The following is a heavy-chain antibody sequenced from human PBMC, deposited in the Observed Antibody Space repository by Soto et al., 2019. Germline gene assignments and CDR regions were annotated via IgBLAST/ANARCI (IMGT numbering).Heavy chain of an antibody. CDR1: GASFSVYY. J-gene: IGHJ4*02. Sequence: ETLSLTCTVYGASFSVYYWSWIRQPPGKGLEWIGEINHSGSTNYNPSLKSRVTISVDTSKNQFSLKLSSVTAADTAVYYCARGGYYYASSGYYHEPVDYWGQGTLVTVSS. V-gene: IGHV4-34*01. CDR3: ARGGYYYASSGYYHEPVDY. D-gene: IGHD3-22*01. CDR2: INHSGST.